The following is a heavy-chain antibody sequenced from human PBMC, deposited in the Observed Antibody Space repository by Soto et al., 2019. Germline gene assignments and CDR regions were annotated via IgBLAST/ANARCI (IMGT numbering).Heavy chain of an antibody. D-gene: IGHD4-17*01. CDR1: GYTFTSYG. J-gene: IGHJ5*02. V-gene: IGHV1-18*04. CDR3: ARDVGTTGNWFDP. Sequence: ASVKVSCKASGYTFTSYGISWVRHAPGQGLEWMGWISAYNGNTNYAQKMQGRVTMTTDPSTSTAYMELRSLRSDDTAVYYCARDVGTTGNWFDPWGQGTLVTVSS. CDR2: ISAYNGNT.